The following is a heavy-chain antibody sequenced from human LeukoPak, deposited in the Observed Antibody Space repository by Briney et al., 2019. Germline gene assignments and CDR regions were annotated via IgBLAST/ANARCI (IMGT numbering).Heavy chain of an antibody. V-gene: IGHV1-2*02. CDR3: ARDRGSYSSSWPNWFDP. D-gene: IGHD6-13*01. J-gene: IGHJ5*02. CDR1: GYTFTGYY. Sequence: ASVKVPCKASGYTFTGYYMHWVRQAPGQGLEWMGWINPNSGGTNYAQKFQGRVTMTRDTSISTAYMELSRLRSDDTAVYYCARDRGSYSSSWPNWFDPWGQGTLVTVSS. CDR2: INPNSGGT.